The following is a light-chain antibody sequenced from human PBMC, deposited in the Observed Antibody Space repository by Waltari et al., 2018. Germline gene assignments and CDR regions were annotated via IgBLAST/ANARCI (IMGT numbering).Light chain of an antibody. V-gene: IGLV2-14*01. CDR3: GSYTTSSRDYV. Sequence: QSALTQPASVSGSPGQSITISCTGTSTDIGGYNYVSWYQKYQGKAPKLMINEVNNRPSEVSNRFSGSKSGNTASLTISGLQAEDEAEYYCGSYTTSSRDYVFGTGTKVTVL. J-gene: IGLJ1*01. CDR1: STDIGGYNY. CDR2: EVN.